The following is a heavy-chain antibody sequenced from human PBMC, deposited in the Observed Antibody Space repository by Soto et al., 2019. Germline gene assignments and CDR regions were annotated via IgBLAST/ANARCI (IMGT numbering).Heavy chain of an antibody. CDR3: ARPAIGITGTPAGWFDP. CDR2: IIPIFGTA. Sequence: QVQLVQSGAEVQKPGSSVKVSCKASGGTFSSYAISWVRQAPGQGLEWMGGIIPIFGTANYAQKFQGRVTITADESTSTAYMELSSLRSEDTAVYYCARPAIGITGTPAGWFDPWGQGTLVTVSS. J-gene: IGHJ5*02. CDR1: GGTFSSYA. D-gene: IGHD1-20*01. V-gene: IGHV1-69*01.